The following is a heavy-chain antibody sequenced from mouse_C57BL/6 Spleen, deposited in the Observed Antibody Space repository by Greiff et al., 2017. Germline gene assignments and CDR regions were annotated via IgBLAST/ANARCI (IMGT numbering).Heavy chain of an antibody. CDR1: GFNIKDDY. CDR3: TSYSFAY. V-gene: IGHV14-4*01. J-gene: IGHJ3*01. CDR2: IDPENGDT. Sequence: EVQLQQSGAELVRPGASVKLSCTASGFNIKDDYMHWVKQRPDQGLEWIGWIDPENGDTVYASKFQGKATITADTSSNTAYLQLSSLTSEDTAVYYCTSYSFAYWGQGTLVTVSA.